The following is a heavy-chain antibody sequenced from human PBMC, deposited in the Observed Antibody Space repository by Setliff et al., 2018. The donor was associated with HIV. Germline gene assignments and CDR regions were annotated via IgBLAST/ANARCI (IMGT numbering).Heavy chain of an antibody. CDR1: GGSIGSHY. D-gene: IGHD4-17*01. Sequence: PSETLSLTCSVSGGSIGSHYWSWIRQPAGKGLEWIGHVYARGNTNYNPSLKSRVTISVDTSKSQLSLKLSSVTAADTAVYYCARDRYGDYAYFDYWGQGTLVTVSS. CDR2: VYARGNT. CDR3: ARDRYGDYAYFDY. J-gene: IGHJ4*02. V-gene: IGHV4-4*07.